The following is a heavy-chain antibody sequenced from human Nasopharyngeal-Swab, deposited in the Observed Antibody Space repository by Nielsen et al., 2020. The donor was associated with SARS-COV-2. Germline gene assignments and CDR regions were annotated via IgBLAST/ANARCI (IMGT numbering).Heavy chain of an antibody. J-gene: IGHJ4*02. CDR1: GLTVSSPY. Sequence: GESLKISRAVSGLTVSSPYMSWVRQAPGKGLEWVSVTEIGGTTHYADSVKGRFSISRDSSTNTLYLQMNSLRAEDTAVYYCAKGGLAVVPAAMYHYWGQGTLVTVSS. D-gene: IGHD2-2*01. CDR2: TEIGGTT. CDR3: AKGGLAVVPAAMYHY. V-gene: IGHV3-53*01.